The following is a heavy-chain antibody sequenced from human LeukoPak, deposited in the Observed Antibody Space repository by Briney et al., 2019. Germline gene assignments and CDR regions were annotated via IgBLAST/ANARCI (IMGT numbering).Heavy chain of an antibody. Sequence: SVKVSCKASGGTFSSYSITWVGQAAGQGLEWMGGIMPLFNTANYAQQFQGRVTITTDESTSTAYMELSSLRFEDTAMYYCARVDRYHYYLDVWGKGTTVTVSS. CDR1: GGTFSSYS. J-gene: IGHJ6*03. CDR2: IMPLFNTA. CDR3: ARVDRYHYYLDV. V-gene: IGHV1-69*05.